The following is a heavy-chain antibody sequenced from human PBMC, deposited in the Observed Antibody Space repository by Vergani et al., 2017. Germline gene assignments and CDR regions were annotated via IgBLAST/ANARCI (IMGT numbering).Heavy chain of an antibody. V-gene: IGHV1-45*02. Sequence: QMQLVQSGAEVKKTGSSVKVSCKASGYTFTYRYLHWVRQAPGQALEWMVWITPFKGNTNYAQKFQDRVTITRDRSMSTAYMELSSLRSEDTAMYYCALAESSTSCINSVCIAPETGSWFDPWGQGTLVTVSS. CDR2: ITPFKGNT. D-gene: IGHD2-2*01. CDR1: GYTFTYRY. J-gene: IGHJ5*02. CDR3: ALAESSTSCINSVCIAPETGSWFDP.